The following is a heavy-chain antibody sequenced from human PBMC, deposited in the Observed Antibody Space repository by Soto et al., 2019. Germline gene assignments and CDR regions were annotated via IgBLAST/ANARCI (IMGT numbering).Heavy chain of an antibody. J-gene: IGHJ4*02. CDR3: ASHYCSSTSCHIRTNY. D-gene: IGHD2-2*01. CDR2: INWNGGST. Sequence: LRLSCAASGFTFDDYGMSWVRQAPGKGLEWVSGINWNGGSTGYADSVKGRFTISRDNAKNSLYLQMNSLRAEDTALYHCASHYCSSTSCHIRTNYWGQGTLVTVSS. CDR1: GFTFDDYG. V-gene: IGHV3-20*01.